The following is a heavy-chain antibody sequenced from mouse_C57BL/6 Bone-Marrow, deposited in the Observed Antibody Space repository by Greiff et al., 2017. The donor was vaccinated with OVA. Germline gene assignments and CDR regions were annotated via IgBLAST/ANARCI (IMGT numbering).Heavy chain of an antibody. CDR2: IHPNSGST. J-gene: IGHJ3*01. Sequence: QVQLQQPGAELVKPGASVKLSCKASGYTFTSYWMHWVKQRPGQGLEWIGMIHPNSGSTNYNEKFKSKATLTVDKSSSTAYMQLSSLTSEDSAVYYCARRNWDAFAYWGQGTLVTVSA. V-gene: IGHV1-64*01. D-gene: IGHD4-1*01. CDR3: ARRNWDAFAY. CDR1: GYTFTSYW.